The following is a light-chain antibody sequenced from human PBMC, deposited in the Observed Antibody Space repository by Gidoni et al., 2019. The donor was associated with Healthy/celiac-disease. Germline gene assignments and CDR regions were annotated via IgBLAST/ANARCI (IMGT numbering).Light chain of an antibody. CDR1: QSVSSY. CDR2: DAS. V-gene: IGKV3-11*01. Sequence: EKLLTQSPATLSLSPGERATLSCRASQSVSSYLAWYQQKPGQAPRLLIYDASNRATGIPARFSGSGSGTDFTLTISSLEPEDFAVYYCQQRSNWLTFXGXTKVEIK. J-gene: IGKJ4*01. CDR3: QQRSNWLT.